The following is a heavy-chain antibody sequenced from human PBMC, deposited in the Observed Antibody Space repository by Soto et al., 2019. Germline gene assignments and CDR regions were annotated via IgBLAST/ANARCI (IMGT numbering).Heavy chain of an antibody. Sequence: SETLSLTCTVSGGSIISSSYYWILIRQPPGKGLEWIGYIYYSGSTNYNPSLKSRVTISVDTSKNQFSLKLSSVTAADTAVYYCARDHHPTYDFWSGYPKGNWFDPWGQGTLVTVSS. CDR3: ARDHHPTYDFWSGYPKGNWFDP. D-gene: IGHD3-3*01. J-gene: IGHJ5*02. V-gene: IGHV4-61*01. CDR2: IYYSGST. CDR1: GGSIISSSYY.